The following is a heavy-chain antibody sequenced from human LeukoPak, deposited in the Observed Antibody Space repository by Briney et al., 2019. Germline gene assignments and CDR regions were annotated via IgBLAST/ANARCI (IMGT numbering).Heavy chain of an antibody. Sequence: PGGPLRLSCAASGFSLSPYWVTWVRQAPGTGLEWVANINPGGTETYYVEPVKGRFTISRDNAKNLVYLQMNGLRAEDSAVYHCGRFGYVAGVDLWGQGTLVTVSS. CDR2: INPGGTET. CDR3: GRFGYVAGVDL. V-gene: IGHV3-7*01. D-gene: IGHD6-19*01. J-gene: IGHJ4*02. CDR1: GFSLSPYW.